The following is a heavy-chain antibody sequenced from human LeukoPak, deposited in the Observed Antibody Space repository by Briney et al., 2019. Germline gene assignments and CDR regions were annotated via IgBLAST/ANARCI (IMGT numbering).Heavy chain of an antibody. D-gene: IGHD6-13*01. J-gene: IGHJ4*02. CDR1: GDSISNFY. V-gene: IGHV4-59*01. CDR3: AREVVAAAGTVDY. CDR2: IYYSGST. Sequence: NPSETLSLTCAVSGDSISNFYWSWIRQPPGKGLEWIGYIYYSGSTNYNPSLKSRVTISVDTSKNQFSLKLSSVTAADTAVCYCAREVVAAAGTVDYWGQGTLVIVSS.